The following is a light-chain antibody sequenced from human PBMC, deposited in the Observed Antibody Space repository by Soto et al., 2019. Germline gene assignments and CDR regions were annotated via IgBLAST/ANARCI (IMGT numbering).Light chain of an antibody. V-gene: IGLV2-8*01. CDR2: GVS. J-gene: IGLJ2*01. Sequence: QSALTQPPSASGSLGQSVTISCTGTSSDVGGYNYVSWYQQHPGKAPKLMISGVSERPSGVPDRFSGSKSGNTASLTVSGLQAEDEADYYFSSYAGSDNWVFGGGTKLTVL. CDR3: SSYAGSDNWV. CDR1: SSDVGGYNY.